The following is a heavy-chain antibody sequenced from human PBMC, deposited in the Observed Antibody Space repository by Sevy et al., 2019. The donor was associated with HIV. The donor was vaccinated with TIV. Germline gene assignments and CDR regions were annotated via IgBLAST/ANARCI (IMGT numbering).Heavy chain of an antibody. Sequence: ASVKVSCKASGYTFTSYGVSWVRQALGQGLEYMGWISAYNGDTNYAQKVQGRVTMTTDTSTSTAYMELRSLTTDDTAVYYCARGFAVADYYFDYWGQGTLVTVSS. CDR1: GYTFTSYG. CDR2: ISAYNGDT. V-gene: IGHV1-18*04. D-gene: IGHD6-19*01. J-gene: IGHJ4*02. CDR3: ARGFAVADYYFDY.